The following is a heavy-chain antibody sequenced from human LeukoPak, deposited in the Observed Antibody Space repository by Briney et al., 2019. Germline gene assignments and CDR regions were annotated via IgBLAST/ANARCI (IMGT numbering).Heavy chain of an antibody. Sequence: GGSLRLSCTASEFTFSTYSMNWVRQAPGKGLEWVSYISSSGSTIYYADSVKGRFTISRDNAKNSLYLQMNSLRAEDTAVYYCAELGITMIGGVWGKGTTVTISS. CDR3: AELGITMIGGV. CDR1: EFTFSTYS. D-gene: IGHD3-10*02. J-gene: IGHJ6*04. CDR2: ISSSGSTI. V-gene: IGHV3-48*04.